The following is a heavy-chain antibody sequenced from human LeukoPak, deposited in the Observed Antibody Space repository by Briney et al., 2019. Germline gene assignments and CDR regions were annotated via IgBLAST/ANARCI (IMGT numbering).Heavy chain of an antibody. CDR1: GFTFSSYG. CDR3: AKDLRFVWFGESPSFDY. D-gene: IGHD3-10*01. V-gene: IGHV3-23*01. Sequence: GGSLRLSCAASGFTFSSYGMHWVRQAPGKGLEWVSAISGSGGSTYYADSVKGRFTISRDNSKNTLYLQMNSLRAEDTAVYYCAKDLRFVWFGESPSFDYWGQGTLVTVSS. CDR2: ISGSGGST. J-gene: IGHJ4*02.